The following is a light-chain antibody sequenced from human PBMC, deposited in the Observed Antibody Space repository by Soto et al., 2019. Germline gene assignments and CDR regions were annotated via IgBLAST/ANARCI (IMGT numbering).Light chain of an antibody. V-gene: IGLV2-23*01. CDR1: ISDVVSYNI. J-gene: IGLJ3*02. Sequence: QSVLTQPASVSGSPGQSLTISCTGTISDVVSYNIVSWYQQHPGKAPKLMIYEGSKRPSGVSNRFSGSKSGITASLTISGLQAEDEADYYCCSYAGSSTWVFGGGTKLTVL. CDR2: EGS. CDR3: CSYAGSSTWV.